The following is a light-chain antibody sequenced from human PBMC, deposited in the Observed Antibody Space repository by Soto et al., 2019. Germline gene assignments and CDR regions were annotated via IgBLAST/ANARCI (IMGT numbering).Light chain of an antibody. CDR2: EVS. J-gene: IGLJ1*01. Sequence: QSVLTQPPSVSGSPGQSVTISCTGTSRDVGTYNRVSWYQQPPGTAPKLIIYEVSNRPSGVPDRFSASKSGNTASLTISGLQAEDEADYYCCSYTSSTIYVFGTGTKVTV. CDR3: CSYTSSTIYV. V-gene: IGLV2-18*02. CDR1: SRDVGTYNR.